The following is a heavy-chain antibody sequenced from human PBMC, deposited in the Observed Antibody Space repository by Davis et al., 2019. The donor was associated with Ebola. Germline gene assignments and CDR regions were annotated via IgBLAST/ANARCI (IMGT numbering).Heavy chain of an antibody. CDR2: IYYSGST. CDR3: ARGNSVYNWNYGYYYYYGIDV. J-gene: IGHJ6*02. V-gene: IGHV4-34*01. Sequence: MPSETLSLTCAVYGGSFSGYYWSWIRQPPGKGLEWIGYIYYSGSTYYNPSLKSRVTISVDTSKNQFSLKLSSVTAADTAVYYCARGNSVYNWNYGYYYYYGIDVWGQGTTVTVSS. CDR1: GGSFSGYY. D-gene: IGHD1-7*01.